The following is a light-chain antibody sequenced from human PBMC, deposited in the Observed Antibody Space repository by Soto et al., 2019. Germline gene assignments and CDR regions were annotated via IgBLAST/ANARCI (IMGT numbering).Light chain of an antibody. CDR1: QDISNH. CDR2: DAS. CDR3: QQYDDLPPFS. Sequence: DLQMTQSPSSLSASVGDRVTITCQASQDISNHLNWYQQKPGKAPNLLISDASDLETGVPSRFSGSGSGTDFIFTISDLQPEDFATYYCQQYDDLPPFSFGAGTKVDF. J-gene: IGKJ3*01. V-gene: IGKV1-33*01.